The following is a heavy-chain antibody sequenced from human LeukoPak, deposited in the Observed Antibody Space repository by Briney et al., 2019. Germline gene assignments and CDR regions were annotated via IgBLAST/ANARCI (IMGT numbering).Heavy chain of an antibody. V-gene: IGHV3-53*01. D-gene: IGHD4-17*01. CDR2: IYSDGTT. Sequence: GGSLRLSCTASGFPFSSYGMHWVRQAPGKGLEWVSVIYSDGTTYYADSVKGRFTISRDNSKNTVYLQMNSLRAEDTAVYYCAREVKAFGDHGAFDVWGQGTMVTVSS. CDR1: GFPFSSYG. CDR3: AREVKAFGDHGAFDV. J-gene: IGHJ3*01.